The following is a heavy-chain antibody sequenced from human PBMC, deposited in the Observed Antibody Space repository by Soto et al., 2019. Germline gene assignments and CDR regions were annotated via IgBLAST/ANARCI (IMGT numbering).Heavy chain of an antibody. CDR3: ARDTYANYGNHFDL. J-gene: IGHJ5*02. D-gene: IGHD2-2*01. CDR1: GFSFKDYY. CDR2: ITSSGGNA. Sequence: SLRLSCAASGFSFKDYYMTWMRQTPEKGLEWISTITSSGGNAYYADSVKGRVTISRDNAHNSLYLQRSGLRAEDTALYYCARDTYANYGNHFDLWGQ. V-gene: IGHV3-11*01.